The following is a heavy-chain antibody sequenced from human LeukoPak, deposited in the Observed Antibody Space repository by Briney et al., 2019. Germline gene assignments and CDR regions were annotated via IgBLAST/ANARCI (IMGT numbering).Heavy chain of an antibody. J-gene: IGHJ4*02. CDR2: IYYSGST. CDR1: GGSISSYY. D-gene: IGHD6-19*01. Sequence: SETLSLTCTASGGSISSYYWSWIRQPPGKGLEWIGYIYYSGSTNYNPSLKSRVTISVDTSKNQFSLKLSSVTAADTAVYYCARLGWYFDYWGQGTLVTVSS. CDR3: ARLGWYFDY. V-gene: IGHV4-59*08.